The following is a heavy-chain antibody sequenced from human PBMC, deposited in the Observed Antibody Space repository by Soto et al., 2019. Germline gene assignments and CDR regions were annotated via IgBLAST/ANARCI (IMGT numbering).Heavy chain of an antibody. V-gene: IGHV3-7*01. D-gene: IGHD2-2*02. J-gene: IGHJ4*02. Sequence: GGSLRLSCAASGFTFSSYWMSWVRQAPGKGLEWVANIKQDGSEKYYVDSVKGRFTISRDNAKNSLYLQMNSLRAEGTAVYYCARDGSGYCSSTSCYRENYFDYWGQGTLVTVSS. CDR3: ARDGSGYCSSTSCYRENYFDY. CDR2: IKQDGSEK. CDR1: GFTFSSYW.